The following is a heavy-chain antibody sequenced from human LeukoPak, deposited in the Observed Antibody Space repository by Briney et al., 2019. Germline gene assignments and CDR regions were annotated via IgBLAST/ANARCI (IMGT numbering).Heavy chain of an antibody. CDR3: ARNPLDYYGMDV. Sequence: GGSLRLSCTTSGFTFGDYPISWVRQAPGKGLEWVSYISNSGSTIYYADSVKGRFTISRDNAKNSLYLQMNSLRAEDTAVYYCARNPLDYYGMDVWGQGTTVTVSS. CDR2: ISNSGSTI. CDR1: GFTFGDYP. J-gene: IGHJ6*02. V-gene: IGHV3-48*03.